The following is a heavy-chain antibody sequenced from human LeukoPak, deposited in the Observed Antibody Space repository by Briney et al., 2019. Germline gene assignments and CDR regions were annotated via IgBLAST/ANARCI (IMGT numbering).Heavy chain of an antibody. CDR2: INPNSGGT. CDR1: GYTFTSYD. D-gene: IGHD2-15*01. V-gene: IGHV1-2*02. CDR3: ARDLNVDYCSGGSCYYPHETPGIY. J-gene: IGHJ4*02. Sequence: ASVKVSCKASGYTFTSYDINWVRQATGQGLEWMGWINPNSGGTNYAQKFQGRVTMTRDTSISTAYMELSRLRSDDTAVYYCARDLNVDYCSGGSCYYPHETPGIYWGQGTLVTVSS.